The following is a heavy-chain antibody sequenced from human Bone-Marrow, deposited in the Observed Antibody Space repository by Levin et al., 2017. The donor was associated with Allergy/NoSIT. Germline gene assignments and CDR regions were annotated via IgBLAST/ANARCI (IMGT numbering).Heavy chain of an antibody. CDR2: ISAYNGNT. D-gene: IGHD2-2*02. Sequence: ASVKVSCKASGYTFTSYGISWVRQAPGQGLEWMGWISAYNGNTNYAQKLQGRVTMTTDTSTSTAYMELRSLRSDDTAVYYCARDLGCSSTSCYTRWFDPWGQGTLVTVSS. CDR1: GYTFTSYG. V-gene: IGHV1-18*01. J-gene: IGHJ5*02. CDR3: ARDLGCSSTSCYTRWFDP.